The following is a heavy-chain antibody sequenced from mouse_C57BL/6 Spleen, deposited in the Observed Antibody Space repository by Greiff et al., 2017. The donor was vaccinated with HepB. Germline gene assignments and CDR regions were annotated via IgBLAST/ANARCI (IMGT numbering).Heavy chain of an antibody. CDR3: ARRGIFYYDYGGVDY. J-gene: IGHJ2*01. Sequence: EVKLVESGPGLVKPSQSLSLTCSVTGYSITSGYYWNWIRQFPGNKLEWMGYISYDGSNNYNPSLKNRISITRDTSKNQFFLKLNSVTTEDTATYYCARRGIFYYDYGGVDYWGQGTTLTVSS. V-gene: IGHV3-6*01. CDR1: GYSITSGYY. CDR2: ISYDGSN. D-gene: IGHD2-4*01.